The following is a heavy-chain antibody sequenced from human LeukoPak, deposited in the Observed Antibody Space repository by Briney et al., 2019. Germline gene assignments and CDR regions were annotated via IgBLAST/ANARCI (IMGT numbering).Heavy chain of an antibody. Sequence: SGGSLRLSCAASGFNFNSYWMSWVRQAPGKGLEWVANIKQDGSEKYYVDSVKGRFTISRDNAKNSLYLQMNSLRAEDTAVYYCARASQGSCSGGSCHYYFDYWGQGTLVTVSS. V-gene: IGHV3-7*01. CDR2: IKQDGSEK. D-gene: IGHD2-15*01. CDR1: GFNFNSYW. J-gene: IGHJ4*02. CDR3: ARASQGSCSGGSCHYYFDY.